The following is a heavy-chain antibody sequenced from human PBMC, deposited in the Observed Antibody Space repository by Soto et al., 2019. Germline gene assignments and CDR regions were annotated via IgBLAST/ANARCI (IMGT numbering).Heavy chain of an antibody. CDR3: ARGWVVYYMDV. CDR2: INHSGST. J-gene: IGHJ6*03. V-gene: IGHV4-34*01. CDR1: GGSFSGYY. Sequence: SETLSLTCAVYGGSFSGYYWSWIRQPPGKGLEWIGEINHSGSTNYNPSLKSRVTISVDTSKNQFSLKLSSVTAADTAVYYCARGWVVYYMDVWGKGTTVTVSS. D-gene: IGHD1-26*01.